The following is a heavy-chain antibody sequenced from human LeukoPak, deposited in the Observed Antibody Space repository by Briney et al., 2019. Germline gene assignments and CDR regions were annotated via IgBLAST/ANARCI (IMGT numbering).Heavy chain of an antibody. CDR1: GFTFDDYA. Sequence: GGSLRLSCAASGFTFDDYAMHWVRHAPGKGLEWVSLISGEGGSTYYADSVKGRFTISRDNSKNSLYLQMNSLRTEDTALYYCAKGGYYCSSTSCYRNYFDYWGQGTLVTVSS. CDR3: AKGGYYCSSTSCYRNYFDY. D-gene: IGHD2-2*01. CDR2: ISGEGGST. J-gene: IGHJ4*02. V-gene: IGHV3-43*02.